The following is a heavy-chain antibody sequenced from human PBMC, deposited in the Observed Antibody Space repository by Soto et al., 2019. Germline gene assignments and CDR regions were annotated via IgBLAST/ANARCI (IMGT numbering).Heavy chain of an antibody. J-gene: IGHJ4*02. Sequence: QVQLVQSGAEVKKPGSSVKVSCKASGGTFSSYAISWVRQAPGQGLEWMGGIIPIFGTANYAQKFQGRVTITAEEYTRTAYMELSSLRSEDTVVYYCAVTRADGSPFDYWGEGTLVTVSS. V-gene: IGHV1-69*12. D-gene: IGHD2-2*01. CDR1: GGTFSSYA. CDR2: IIPIFGTA. CDR3: AVTRADGSPFDY.